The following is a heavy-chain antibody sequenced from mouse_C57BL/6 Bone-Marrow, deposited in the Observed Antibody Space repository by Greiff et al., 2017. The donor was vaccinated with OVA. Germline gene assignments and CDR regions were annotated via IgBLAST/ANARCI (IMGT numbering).Heavy chain of an antibody. V-gene: IGHV1-55*01. J-gene: IGHJ1*03. CDR3: ARRYYGSSYWYFDV. CDR1: GYTFTSYW. CDR2: IYPGSGST. D-gene: IGHD1-1*01. Sequence: VQLQQPGAELVKPGASVKMSCKASGYTFTSYWITWVKQRPGQGLEWIGDIYPGSGSTNYNEKFKSKATLTVDTSSSTAYMQLSSLTSEVSAVYYCARRYYGSSYWYFDVWGTGTTVTVSS.